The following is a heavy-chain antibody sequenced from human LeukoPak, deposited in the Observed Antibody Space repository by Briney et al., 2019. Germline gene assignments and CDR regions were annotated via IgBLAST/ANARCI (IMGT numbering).Heavy chain of an antibody. CDR3: AHRTYGPFHY. D-gene: IGHD2-8*01. Sequence: SGPTLVNPTQTLTLTCTISGFSLSSEGVAVGWIRQPPGKALECLALIFWDGNQHYSPSLKNRLTLTRDTSKNQVALTMANMDPVDTATYYCAHRTYGPFHYWGQGTLVTVSS. CDR2: IFWDGNQ. V-gene: IGHV2-5*02. J-gene: IGHJ4*02. CDR1: GFSLSSEGVA.